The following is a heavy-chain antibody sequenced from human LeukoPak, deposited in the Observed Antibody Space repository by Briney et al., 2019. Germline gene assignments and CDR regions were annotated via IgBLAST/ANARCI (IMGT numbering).Heavy chain of an antibody. V-gene: IGHV5-51*01. Sequence: GESLKISCKGSGYSFTSYWIGWVRQMPGKGLEWMGIIYPGDSDTRYSPSFQGQVTISADKSISTAYLQWSSLKTSDTAMYYCARLVRRGYCSGGSCYVNYYYMDVWGKGTTVTVSS. CDR2: IYPGDSDT. CDR3: ARLVRRGYCSGGSCYVNYYYMDV. CDR1: GYSFTSYW. D-gene: IGHD2-15*01. J-gene: IGHJ6*03.